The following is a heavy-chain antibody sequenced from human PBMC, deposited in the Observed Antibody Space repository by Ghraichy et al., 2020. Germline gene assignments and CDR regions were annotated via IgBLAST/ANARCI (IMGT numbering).Heavy chain of an antibody. Sequence: ASVKVSCKASGYTFTGYYMHWVRQAPGQGLEWMGWINPNSGGTNYAQKFQGWVTMTRDTSISTAYMELSRLRSDDTAVYYCARDQGEWLRFLDYWGQGTLVTVSS. V-gene: IGHV1-2*04. CDR3: ARDQGEWLRFLDY. CDR2: INPNSGGT. CDR1: GYTFTGYY. J-gene: IGHJ4*02. D-gene: IGHD5-12*01.